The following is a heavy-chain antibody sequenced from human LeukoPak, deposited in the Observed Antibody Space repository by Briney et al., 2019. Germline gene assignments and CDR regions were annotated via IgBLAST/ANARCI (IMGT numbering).Heavy chain of an antibody. Sequence: SETLSLTCTVSGGSVSSGSYYWSWIRQPPGKGLEWIGYIYYSGSTNYNPSLKSRVTISVDTSKNQFSLKLSSVTAADTAVYYCARDRRAYDSSGYAYFDYWGQGTLVTVSS. CDR3: ARDRRAYDSSGYAYFDY. J-gene: IGHJ4*02. D-gene: IGHD3-22*01. CDR1: GGSVSSGSYY. CDR2: IYYSGST. V-gene: IGHV4-61*01.